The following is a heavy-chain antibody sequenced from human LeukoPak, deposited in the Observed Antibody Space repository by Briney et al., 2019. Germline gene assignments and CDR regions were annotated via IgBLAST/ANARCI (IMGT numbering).Heavy chain of an antibody. CDR2: IGSSSSTI. V-gene: IGHV3-48*01. CDR1: GFTFSSYS. J-gene: IGHJ4*02. Sequence: GGSLRLSCAASGFTFSSYSMNWVRQAPGKGLEWVSYIGSSSSTIYYADSVKGRFTISRDNAKNSLYLQMSSLRAEDTAVYYCARSSPGIAVADYWGQETLVTVSS. CDR3: ARSSPGIAVADY. D-gene: IGHD6-19*01.